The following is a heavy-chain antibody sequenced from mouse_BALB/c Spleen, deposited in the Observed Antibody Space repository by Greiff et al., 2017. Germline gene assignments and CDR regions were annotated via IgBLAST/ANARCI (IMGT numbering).Heavy chain of an antibody. J-gene: IGHJ2*01. D-gene: IGHD2-2*01. CDR3: AREGYVGHFDY. CDR1: GFTFSDYY. CDR2: ISDGGSYT. Sequence: EVMLVESGGGLVKPGGSLKLSCAASGFTFSDYYMYWVRQTPEKRLEWVATISDGGSYTYYPDSVKGRFTISRDNAKNNLYLQMSSLKSEDTAMYYCAREGYVGHFDYWGQGTTLTVSS. V-gene: IGHV5-4*02.